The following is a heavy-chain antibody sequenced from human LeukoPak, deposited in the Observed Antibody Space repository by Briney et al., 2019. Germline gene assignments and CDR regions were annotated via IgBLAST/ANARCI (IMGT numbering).Heavy chain of an antibody. V-gene: IGHV3-23*01. CDR1: GFTVSSNY. D-gene: IGHD3-22*01. Sequence: GGSLRLSCAASGFTVSSNYMSWVRQAPGKGLEWVSAISGSGGSTYYADSVKGRFTISRDNSKNTLYLQMNSLRAEDTAVYYCAKDYEYYYDSSGYYYPYYFDYWGQGTLVTVSS. CDR2: ISGSGGST. CDR3: AKDYEYYYDSSGYYYPYYFDY. J-gene: IGHJ4*02.